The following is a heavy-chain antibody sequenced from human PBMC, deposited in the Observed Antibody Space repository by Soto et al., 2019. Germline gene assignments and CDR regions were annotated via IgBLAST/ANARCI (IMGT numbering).Heavy chain of an antibody. J-gene: IGHJ6*02. Sequence: ASVKVSCKASGYTFTGYYMHWVRQAPGQGLEWMGWINPNSGGTNYAQKFQGRVTMTRDTSISTAYMELNSLRAEDTAVYYCARARVPLLTGYYSLGMDVWGQGTTVTVSS. D-gene: IGHD3-9*01. CDR2: INPNSGGT. CDR3: ARARVPLLTGYYSLGMDV. V-gene: IGHV1-2*02. CDR1: GYTFTGYY.